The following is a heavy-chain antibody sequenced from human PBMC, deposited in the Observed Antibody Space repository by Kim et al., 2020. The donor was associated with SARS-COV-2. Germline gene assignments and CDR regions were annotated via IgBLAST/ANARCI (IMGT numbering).Heavy chain of an antibody. CDR1: GGSLSSSSYY. V-gene: IGHV4-39*01. CDR3: SRHQRYSSVWYVAFYY. Sequence: SETLSLTCTVSGGSLSSSSYYWGWIRQPPGKGLEWIGTAYYIGNTYYNPSLKSRVTISVDTSKNQFSLKLGSVTAADTAGYYCSRHQRYSSVWYVAFYY. D-gene: IGHD6-19*01. CDR2: AYYIGNT. J-gene: IGHJ6*01.